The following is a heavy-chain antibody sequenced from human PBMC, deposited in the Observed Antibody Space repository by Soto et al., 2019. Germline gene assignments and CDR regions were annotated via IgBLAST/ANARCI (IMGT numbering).Heavy chain of an antibody. V-gene: IGHV3-23*01. D-gene: IGHD2-21*02. Sequence: PVVSLRLSCSASRFTLGGYAMSWVRQAPWKGLEWVSGITGNAANTVYADSVKGRFTISRDNSKNALYLQLDSLRAEDTAVYFCAKAARDCGGDCYSSYFDSWGRGALVTVSS. J-gene: IGHJ4*02. CDR2: ITGNAANT. CDR3: AKAARDCGGDCYSSYFDS. CDR1: RFTLGGYA.